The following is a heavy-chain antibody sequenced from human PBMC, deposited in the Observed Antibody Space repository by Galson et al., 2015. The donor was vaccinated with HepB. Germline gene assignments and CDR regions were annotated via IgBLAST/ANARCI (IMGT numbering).Heavy chain of an antibody. CDR2: IKQDRSEK. CDR3: ARDGYGSGSYALPYYYYYYMDV. CDR1: GFTFSSYW. V-gene: IGHV3-7*01. Sequence: SLRLSCAAFGFTFSSYWMSWVRQAPGKGLEWVANIKQDRSEKYYVDSVKGRFTISRDNAKNSLYLQMNSLRAEDTAVYYCARDGYGSGSYALPYYYYYYMDVWGKGTTVTVSS. J-gene: IGHJ6*03. D-gene: IGHD3-10*01.